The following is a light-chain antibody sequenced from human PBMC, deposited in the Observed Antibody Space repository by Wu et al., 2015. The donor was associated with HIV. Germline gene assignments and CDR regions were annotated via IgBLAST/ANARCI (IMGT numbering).Light chain of an antibody. Sequence: VLTQSPVTLSLSPGERATLSCRASQTVYNYFAWYQQRPGQAPRLLIKDASNRASGIPDRFSGGGSGTDFTLTISSLEPEDFAVYYCQQRATWPLTFGGGTRLEIK. CDR1: QTVYNY. V-gene: IGKV3-11*01. CDR3: QQRATWPLT. CDR2: DAS. J-gene: IGKJ4*01.